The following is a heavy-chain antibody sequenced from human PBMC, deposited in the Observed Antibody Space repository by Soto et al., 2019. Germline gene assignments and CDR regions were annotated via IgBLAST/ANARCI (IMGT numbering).Heavy chain of an antibody. CDR3: ARQDGDKYYYYGMDV. J-gene: IGHJ6*02. V-gene: IGHV5-51*01. CDR2: IYPGDSDT. D-gene: IGHD4-17*01. CDR1: EYSFTDYW. Sequence: GESLKISCKGSEYSFTDYWIGWVRQMPWKGLEWMGIIYPGDSDTRYSPSFQGQVTISADKSISTAYLQWSSLKASDTAMYYCARQDGDKYYYYGMDVWGQGTTVTVSS.